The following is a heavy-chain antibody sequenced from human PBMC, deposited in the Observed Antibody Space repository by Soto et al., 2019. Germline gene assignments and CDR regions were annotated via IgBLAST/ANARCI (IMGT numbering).Heavy chain of an antibody. CDR1: GFSFTSYS. CDR2: SSGSGVNT. CDR3: VKHLGAYESGSFRWLDA. J-gene: IGHJ5*02. D-gene: IGHD3-10*01. V-gene: IGHV3-23*01. Sequence: GGSLRLSCAASGFSFTSYSMSCVRQAPGKWLEWVSASSGSGVNTYYADSMKARFYISRDNSKNILYLQMNSLRADDTAVYYCVKHLGAYESGSFRWLDAWGQGTLVTVSS.